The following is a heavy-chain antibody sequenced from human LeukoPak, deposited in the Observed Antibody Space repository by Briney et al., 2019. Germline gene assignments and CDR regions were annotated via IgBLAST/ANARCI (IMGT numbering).Heavy chain of an antibody. Sequence: SVKVSCKASGGTLSSYPVSWVRQAPGQGLELMGRIIPILDLTNYAQRFQGRVTITADTSTRTVYMELNSLRSEDTAVYYCASRYYDSSDYYQYYFDYWGQGTLVTVSS. J-gene: IGHJ4*02. CDR2: IIPILDLT. CDR1: GGTLSSYP. CDR3: ASRYYDSSDYYQYYFDY. V-gene: IGHV1-69*02. D-gene: IGHD3-22*01.